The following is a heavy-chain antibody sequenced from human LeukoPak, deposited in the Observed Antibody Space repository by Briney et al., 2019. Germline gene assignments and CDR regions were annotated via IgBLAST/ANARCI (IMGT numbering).Heavy chain of an antibody. V-gene: IGHV4-34*01. CDR1: GGSFSGYY. Sequence: SGTLSLTCAVYGGSFSGYYWSWIRQPPGKGLEWIGEINHSGSTYYNPSLKSRATISVDTYKNQFSLKLSSVTAADTAAYYCAREVSAGDSTSKDRYNWFDPWGQGTLVTVSS. J-gene: IGHJ5*02. D-gene: IGHD2-21*02. CDR2: INHSGST. CDR3: AREVSAGDSTSKDRYNWFDP.